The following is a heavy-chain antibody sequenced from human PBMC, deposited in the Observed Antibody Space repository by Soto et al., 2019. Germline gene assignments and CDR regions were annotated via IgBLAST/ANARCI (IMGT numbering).Heavy chain of an antibody. CDR1: GFTLSNYA. CDR2: ITGSGVTT. V-gene: IGHV3-23*01. Sequence: GGSLRLSCAASGFTLSNYAMTWVRQAPGKGLEWVSLITGSGVTTYYADSVKGRFTISRDSSKYTVYLQMNSLRADDTAIYYCAKESKNGLGDFDYWGQGTLVTVSS. D-gene: IGHD1-26*01. CDR3: AKESKNGLGDFDY. J-gene: IGHJ4*02.